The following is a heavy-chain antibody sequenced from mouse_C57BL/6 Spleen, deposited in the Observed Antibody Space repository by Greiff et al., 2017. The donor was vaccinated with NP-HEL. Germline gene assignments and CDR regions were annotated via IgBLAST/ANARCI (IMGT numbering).Heavy chain of an antibody. CDR1: GYTFTSYG. Sequence: VQLKESGAELVRPGSSVKMSCKTSGYTFTSYGINWVKQRPGQGLEWIGYIYIGNGYTEYNEKFKGKATLTSDTSSSTAYMTLSSLTSEDSAIYFCARWAAQWYYAMDYWGQGTSVTVSS. D-gene: IGHD3-2*02. CDR3: ARWAAQWYYAMDY. J-gene: IGHJ4*01. CDR2: IYIGNGYT. V-gene: IGHV1-58*01.